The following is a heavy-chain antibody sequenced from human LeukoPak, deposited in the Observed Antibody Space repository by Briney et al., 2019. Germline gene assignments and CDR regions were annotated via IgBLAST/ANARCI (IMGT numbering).Heavy chain of an antibody. Sequence: ASVKVSCKASGYTFTGYYMHWVRQAPGQGLEWMGWINPNSGGTNHAQKFQGRVTMTRDTSISTAYMELSRLRSDDTAVYHCHSYYYDSSGYYVRKYYFDYWGQGTLVTVSS. D-gene: IGHD3-22*01. V-gene: IGHV1-2*02. CDR2: INPNSGGT. CDR1: GYTFTGYY. CDR3: HSYYYDSSGYYVRKYYFDY. J-gene: IGHJ4*02.